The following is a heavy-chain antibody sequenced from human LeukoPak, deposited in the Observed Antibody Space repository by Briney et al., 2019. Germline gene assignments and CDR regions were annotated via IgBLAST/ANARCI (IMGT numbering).Heavy chain of an antibody. CDR2: ISSSSSYI. V-gene: IGHV3-21*01. J-gene: IGHJ3*02. Sequence: PGGSLRLSCAASGFTFNNYSMHWVRQAPDKGLEWVSSISSSSSYIYYADSVKGRFTISRDNAKSSLYLQMNSLRAEDTAVYYCVGADDAFNIWGQGTMVTVSS. CDR3: VGADDAFNI. CDR1: GFTFNNYS.